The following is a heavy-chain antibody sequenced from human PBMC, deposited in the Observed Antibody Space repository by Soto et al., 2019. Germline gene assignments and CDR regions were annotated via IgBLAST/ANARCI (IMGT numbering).Heavy chain of an antibody. V-gene: IGHV3-21*01. CDR1: GFIFSRYS. CDR3: ARGSAFIGIDD. Sequence: PGGSLRLSCAVSGFIFSRYSMNWVRQAPGKGLEWVSSIGTSGSYIYDTDSVKGRFTISRDNTKDSLYLQMNSLRAEDTAIYYCARGSAFIGIDDWGQGT. J-gene: IGHJ4*02. D-gene: IGHD1-26*01. CDR2: IGTSGSYI.